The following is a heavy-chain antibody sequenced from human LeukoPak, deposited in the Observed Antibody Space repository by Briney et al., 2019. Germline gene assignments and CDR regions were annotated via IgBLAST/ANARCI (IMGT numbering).Heavy chain of an antibody. Sequence: GGSLKLSCAASGFTFSNYALSWVRQAPGKGPEWVSTISGGGGSSYYADSVKGRFTISRDISKNTMYLQMSSLRAEDTAVYYCAKGVSSTSSPLLFDYWGQGTLVTVSS. CDR3: AKGVSSTSSPLLFDY. CDR1: GFTFSNYA. J-gene: IGHJ4*02. D-gene: IGHD2-2*01. CDR2: ISGGGGSS. V-gene: IGHV3-23*01.